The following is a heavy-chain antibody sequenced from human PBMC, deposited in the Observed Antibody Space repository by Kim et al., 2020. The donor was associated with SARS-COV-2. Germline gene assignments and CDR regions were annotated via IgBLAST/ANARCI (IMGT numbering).Heavy chain of an antibody. J-gene: IGHJ4*02. D-gene: IGHD6-13*01. CDR3: AKSVGGAAAFDY. V-gene: IGHV3-23*01. CDR2: VGGSGRNT. Sequence: GGSLRLSCATSGFTFGSSVMNWVRQAPGKGLEWVSGVGGSGRNTYYADSVKGRFTISRDNSKSTLFLEMNSLRAEDTAVYYCAKSVGGAAAFDYWGQGT. CDR1: GFTFGSSV.